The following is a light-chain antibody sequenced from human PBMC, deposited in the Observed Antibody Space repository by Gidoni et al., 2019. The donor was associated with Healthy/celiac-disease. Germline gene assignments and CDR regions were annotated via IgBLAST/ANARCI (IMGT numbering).Light chain of an antibody. CDR2: AAS. V-gene: IGKV1-8*01. Sequence: AIRMTQSPSSFSASTGDRVTITCRASQGISSYFAWYQQKPGKAPKLLIYAASTLQSGVPSRFSGSGSGTDFTLTISCLQSEDFATYYCQQYYSYPWTFGQGTQVEIK. CDR1: QGISSY. J-gene: IGKJ1*01. CDR3: QQYYSYPWT.